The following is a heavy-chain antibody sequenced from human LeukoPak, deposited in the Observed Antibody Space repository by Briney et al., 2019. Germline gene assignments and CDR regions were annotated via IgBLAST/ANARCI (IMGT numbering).Heavy chain of an antibody. CDR2: MNPNSGNT. CDR3: ARGLVGATLYYYYGMDV. J-gene: IGHJ6*02. V-gene: IGHV1-8*01. CDR1: GYTFTSYD. D-gene: IGHD1-26*01. Sequence: ASVKVSCKASGYTFTSYDINWVRQATGQELEWMGWMNPNSGNTDYAQKFQGRVTMTRNTSISTAYMELSSLRSGDTAVYYCARGLVGATLYYYYGMDVWGQGTTVTVSS.